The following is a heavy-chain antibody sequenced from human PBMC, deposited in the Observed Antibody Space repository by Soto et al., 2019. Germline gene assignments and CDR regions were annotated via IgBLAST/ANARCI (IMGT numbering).Heavy chain of an antibody. CDR1: GYTFTGFY. V-gene: IGHV1-2*04. CDR2: INPKSGDT. CDR3: ASGGSTVTREFDY. Sequence: GASVKVSCKASGYTFTGFYMHWVRQAPGQGLEWMGWINPKSGDTEYAQNFQGWVTMTRDTSISTAYMELRRLKSDDTAVYYCASGGSTVTREFDYWGQGTLVTVSS. J-gene: IGHJ4*02. D-gene: IGHD4-17*01.